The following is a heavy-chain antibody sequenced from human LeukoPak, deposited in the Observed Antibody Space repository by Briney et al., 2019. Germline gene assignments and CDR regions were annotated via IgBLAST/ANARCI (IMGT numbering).Heavy chain of an antibody. Sequence: SETLSLTCTVSGGSISSYYWSWIRQPPGKGLECIGYIYTSGSTNYNPSLKSRVTISIDTSKNQFSLKLSSVTAADTAVYYCARSPQDSSDAFDIWGQGTMVTVSS. J-gene: IGHJ3*02. D-gene: IGHD3-22*01. CDR2: IYTSGST. CDR3: ARSPQDSSDAFDI. V-gene: IGHV4-4*09. CDR1: GGSISSYY.